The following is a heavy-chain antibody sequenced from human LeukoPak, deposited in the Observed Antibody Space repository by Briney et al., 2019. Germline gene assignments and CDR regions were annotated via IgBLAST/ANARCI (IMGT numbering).Heavy chain of an antibody. Sequence: GGSLRLSCAASGFTFASYGMSWVRQAPGKGLEWVSFITTNGGRTSYADSVEGRFTISRDNPRNTLCMQMNSLRDEDTAVYYCAIMHGYYDGTGYWVQWGQGTWSPSPQ. CDR1: GFTFASYG. J-gene: IGHJ1*01. CDR2: ITTNGGRT. CDR3: AIMHGYYDGTGYWVQ. D-gene: IGHD3-22*01. V-gene: IGHV3-23*01.